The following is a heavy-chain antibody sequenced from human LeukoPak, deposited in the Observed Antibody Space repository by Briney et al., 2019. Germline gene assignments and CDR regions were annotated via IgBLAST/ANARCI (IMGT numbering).Heavy chain of an antibody. CDR2: ISDSGGNT. CDR3: AKVNDYGDYVSFDY. D-gene: IGHD4-17*01. CDR1: GFTFSSYA. V-gene: IGHV3-23*01. J-gene: IGHJ4*02. Sequence: GGSLRLSCAASGFTFSSYAMSWVRQAPGKGLEWVSTISDSGGNTYYADSVKGRFTISRDNSKNTLYLQMNSLRAEDTALYYCAKVNDYGDYVSFDYWGQGTLVTVSS.